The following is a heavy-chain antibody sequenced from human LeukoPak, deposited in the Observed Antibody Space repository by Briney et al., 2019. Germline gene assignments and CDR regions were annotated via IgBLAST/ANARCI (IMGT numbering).Heavy chain of an antibody. CDR2: IRSKANSYAT. V-gene: IGHV3-73*01. Sequence: GGSLRLSCAASGFTFSGSAMHWVRQASGKGLEWVGRIRSKANSYATAYAASVKGRFTISRDDSKNTAYLQMNSLKTEDTAVYYCTRHELVAGTMEEDYWGQGTLVTVSS. CDR1: GFTFSGSA. CDR3: TRHELVAGTMEEDY. J-gene: IGHJ4*02. D-gene: IGHD6-19*01.